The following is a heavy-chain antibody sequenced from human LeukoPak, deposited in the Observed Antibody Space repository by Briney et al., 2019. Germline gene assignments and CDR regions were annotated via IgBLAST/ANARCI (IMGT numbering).Heavy chain of an antibody. V-gene: IGHV3-23*01. Sequence: GGSLRLSCAASGFTFTTYWMSWVRQAPGKGLEWVSAISGSGGSTYYADSVKGRFTISRDNSKNTLYLQMNSLRAEDTAVYYCAKPLLLWFGELSLFDYWGQGTLVTVSS. CDR3: AKPLLLWFGELSLFDY. J-gene: IGHJ4*02. D-gene: IGHD3-10*01. CDR2: ISGSGGST. CDR1: GFTFTTYW.